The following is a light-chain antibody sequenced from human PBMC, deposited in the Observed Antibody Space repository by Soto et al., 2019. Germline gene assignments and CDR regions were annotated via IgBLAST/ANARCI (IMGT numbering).Light chain of an antibody. Sequence: EILMTQSQATLSVSPGQRTTLXCRSSQSVRSNLAWYQQKPGQAPRLLIYGASTRATGIPARFSGSGSGTEFTLTISSLQSEDFAVYYCQQYNNWPPITFGQGTRLEI. CDR2: GAS. CDR1: QSVRSN. V-gene: IGKV3-15*01. J-gene: IGKJ5*01. CDR3: QQYNNWPPIT.